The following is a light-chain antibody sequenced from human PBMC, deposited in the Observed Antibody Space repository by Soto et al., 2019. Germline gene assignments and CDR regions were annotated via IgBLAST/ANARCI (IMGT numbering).Light chain of an antibody. J-gene: IGKJ3*01. CDR1: QSISSW. Sequence: DIQMTQSPSTLSASVGERVTITCRASQSISSWLAWYQQKPGKAPKLLIYKASSLESGVPSRFSGCGSGIEFTLTISSLQPDDFATYYCKQYNSYFTFGPGTKVDIK. CDR3: KQYNSYFT. CDR2: KAS. V-gene: IGKV1-5*03.